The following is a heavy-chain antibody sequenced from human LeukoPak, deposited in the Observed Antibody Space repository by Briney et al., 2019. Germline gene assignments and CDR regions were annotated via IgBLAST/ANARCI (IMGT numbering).Heavy chain of an antibody. V-gene: IGHV4-4*09. J-gene: IGHJ6*03. CDR2: IYTSGST. CDR1: GGSISSYY. Sequence: PSETLSLTCTVSGGSISSYYWSWIRQPPGKGLEWIGYIYTSGSTNCNPSLKSRVTISVDTSKNQFSLKLSSVTAADTAVYYCARQRRGTAVAGTGYYMDVWGKGTTVTVSS. D-gene: IGHD6-19*01. CDR3: ARQRRGTAVAGTGYYMDV.